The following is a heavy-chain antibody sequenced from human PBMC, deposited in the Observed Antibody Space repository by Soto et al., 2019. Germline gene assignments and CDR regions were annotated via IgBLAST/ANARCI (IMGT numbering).Heavy chain of an antibody. D-gene: IGHD2-21*02. V-gene: IGHV3-73*02. CDR3: AKQIYGGNS. J-gene: IGHJ4*02. CDR1: GFTFSTSA. Sequence: EMQLVESGGGLVQPGGSLRLSCATSGFTFSTSAMHWVRQVSGKGLEWIARISNKANNYATTYAPSVKGRITISIDDSETTVYLHMNSLKIEDTAIYYCAKQIYGGNSWGEGTLVTVSA. CDR2: ISNKANNYAT.